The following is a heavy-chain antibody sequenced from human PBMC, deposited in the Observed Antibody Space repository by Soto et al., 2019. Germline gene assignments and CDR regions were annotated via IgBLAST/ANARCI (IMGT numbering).Heavy chain of an antibody. V-gene: IGHV3-23*01. CDR3: VKNSGWFNS. Sequence: GGSLRLSCEASGFIFSTTDMGWVRQAPGKGLEWVSTIYGDGRTTYYADSVRGRFSISRDNSKNMVYLQMDSLRVDDTAIYYCVKNSGWFNSWGQGSLVTVSS. D-gene: IGHD3-10*01. CDR1: GFIFSTTD. CDR2: IYGDGRTT. J-gene: IGHJ5*01.